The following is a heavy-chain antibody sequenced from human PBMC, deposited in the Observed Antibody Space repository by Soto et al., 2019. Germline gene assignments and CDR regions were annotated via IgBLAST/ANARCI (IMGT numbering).Heavy chain of an antibody. D-gene: IGHD3-9*01. V-gene: IGHV3-23*01. CDR2: ISGSGGST. J-gene: IGHJ6*03. CDR3: AKDCDILTGSLRPYYMDV. CDR1: GFTFSNYA. Sequence: EVQLLESGGGLVQPGQSLRLSCAASGFTFSNYAMSWVRQAPGKGLEWVSGISGSGGSTYYADSVKGRFTISRDNSKNTLYLQMNSLRAEDTAVYYCAKDCDILTGSLRPYYMDVWGKGTTVTVSS.